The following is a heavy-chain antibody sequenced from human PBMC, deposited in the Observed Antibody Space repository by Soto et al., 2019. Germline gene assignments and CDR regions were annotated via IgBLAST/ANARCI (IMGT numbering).Heavy chain of an antibody. D-gene: IGHD4-4*01. Sequence: SDPLSVTCAVSGGSISSGGCSWHWIRQPPGKCLGWIGHIYRRGDTYYNPSLKSRVTISVDRSKTHFSLNLNSVTAADTAVYFCAIARTVDVEFWFDPWGQGTLVTVSS. CDR2: IYRRGDT. CDR1: GGSISSGGCS. V-gene: IGHV4-30-2*01. J-gene: IGHJ5*01. CDR3: AIARTVDVEFWFDP.